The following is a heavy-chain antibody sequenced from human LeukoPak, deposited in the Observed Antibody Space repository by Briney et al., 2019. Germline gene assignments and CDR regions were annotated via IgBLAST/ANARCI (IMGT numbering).Heavy chain of an antibody. CDR2: IYPADSTA. CDR1: GYSFTTYW. D-gene: IGHD6-13*01. J-gene: IGHJ1*01. V-gene: IGHV5-51*01. CDR3: ARGEGSSSHVADDEYFQH. Sequence: GESLKISCKASGYSFTTYWIGWVRQMPGKGLEWMGIIYPADSTAHYSPSFQGQVTISVDKSINTAYLQWSRLKASDTAMYYCARGEGSSSHVADDEYFQHWGQGTLVTVSS.